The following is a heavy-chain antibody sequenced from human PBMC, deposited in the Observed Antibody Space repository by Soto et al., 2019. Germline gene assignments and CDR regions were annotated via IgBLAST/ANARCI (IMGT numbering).Heavy chain of an antibody. CDR3: AKDPNDSSGSINWFDP. CDR2: MSYDGSHK. D-gene: IGHD3-22*01. V-gene: IGHV3-30*18. CDR1: GITFSRFC. J-gene: IGHJ5*02. Sequence: GGSLRLSCAAPGITFSRFCMHWVPPAPGQGLEWLTVMSYDGSHKQYADSGKGRFTISRDNSKNTVYLQMDSLTTEDTAVYYCAKDPNDSSGSINWFDPWGQGTLVTVSS.